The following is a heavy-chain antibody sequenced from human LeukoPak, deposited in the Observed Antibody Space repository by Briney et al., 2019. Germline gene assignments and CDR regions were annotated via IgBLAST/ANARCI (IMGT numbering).Heavy chain of an antibody. Sequence: GGSLRLSCAASGFTFSTFAMIWVRQPPGKGLEGVSSIFPSCGEIHYADSGRGRFTISRYNSKSTLALQRNSLRAEDTAIYYCATYRQVLLPFEPWGQGTLVTVSS. D-gene: IGHD2-8*02. CDR3: ATYRQVLLPFEP. V-gene: IGHV3-23*01. CDR2: IFPSCGEI. J-gene: IGHJ5*02. CDR1: GFTFSTFA.